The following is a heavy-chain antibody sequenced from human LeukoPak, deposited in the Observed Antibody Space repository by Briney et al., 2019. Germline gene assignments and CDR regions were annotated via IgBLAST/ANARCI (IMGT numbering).Heavy chain of an antibody. D-gene: IGHD3-22*01. CDR2: ISGGGGST. J-gene: IGHJ4*02. V-gene: IGHV3-23*01. CDR1: GFTFSSYS. Sequence: PGGSLRLSCAASGFTFSSYSMNWVRQTPGKGLEWVSGISGGGGSTYYADSVKGRFTVSRDNSKNTLYLQMNCLRAEYTAEYYCAKLSDYDTPFDHWGQGTLVTDSS. CDR3: AKLSDYDTPFDH.